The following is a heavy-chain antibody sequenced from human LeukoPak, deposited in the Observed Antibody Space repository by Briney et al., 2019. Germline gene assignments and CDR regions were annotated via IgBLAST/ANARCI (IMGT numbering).Heavy chain of an antibody. D-gene: IGHD3-10*01. V-gene: IGHV3-21*05. J-gene: IGHJ4*02. CDR2: IRSSGSYI. CDR3: ARGQPWRRGFGELLPFDY. Sequence: GGSLRLSCAASGFTFSSFSMNWVRQAPGKGLEWVSYIRSSGSYIYYADSVKGRFTISRDNAKNSLYLQMNSLRAEDTAVYYCARGQPWRRGFGELLPFDYWGQGTLVTVSS. CDR1: GFTFSSFS.